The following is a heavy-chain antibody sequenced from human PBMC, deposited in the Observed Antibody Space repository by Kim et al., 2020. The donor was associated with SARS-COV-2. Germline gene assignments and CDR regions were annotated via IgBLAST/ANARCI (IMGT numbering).Heavy chain of an antibody. J-gene: IGHJ6*02. Sequence: ASVKVSCKVSGYTLTELSMHWVRQAPGKGLEWMGGFDPEDGETIYAQKFQGRVTMTEDTSTDTAYMELSSLRSEDTAVYYCATVSYCSSTSCHLRGRVAYYYGMDVWGQGTTVTVSS. V-gene: IGHV1-24*01. CDR2: FDPEDGET. CDR1: GYTLTELS. D-gene: IGHD2-2*01. CDR3: ATVSYCSSTSCHLRGRVAYYYGMDV.